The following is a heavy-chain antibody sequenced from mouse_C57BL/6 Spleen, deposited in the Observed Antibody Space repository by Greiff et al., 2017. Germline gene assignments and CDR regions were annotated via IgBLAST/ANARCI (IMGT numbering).Heavy chain of an antibody. D-gene: IGHD1-1*01. V-gene: IGHV1-69*01. J-gene: IGHJ3*01. CDR2: IDPSDSYT. CDR1: GYTFTSYW. CDR3: ARPGSSLAWFAY. Sequence: QVQLKQPGAELVMPGASVKLSCKASGYTFTSYWMHWVKQRPGQGLEWIGEIDPSDSYTNYNQKFKGKSTLTVDKSSSTAYMQLSSLTSEDSAVYYCARPGSSLAWFAYWGQGTLVTVSA.